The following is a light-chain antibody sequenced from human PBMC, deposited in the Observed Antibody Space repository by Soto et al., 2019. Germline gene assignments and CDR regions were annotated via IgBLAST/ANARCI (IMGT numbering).Light chain of an antibody. J-gene: IGLJ2*01. V-gene: IGLV2-14*01. Sequence: QSALTQPASVSGSPGQSITISCTGTSSDVGGYNYVSWYQQHPGKAPKLMIYDTNKRPSGIPDRFSGSKSGTSVTLSITGLQTGDEADYDCGTWDSSLSDVGFGGGTKLTVL. CDR3: GTWDSSLSDVG. CDR2: DTN. CDR1: SSDVGGYNY.